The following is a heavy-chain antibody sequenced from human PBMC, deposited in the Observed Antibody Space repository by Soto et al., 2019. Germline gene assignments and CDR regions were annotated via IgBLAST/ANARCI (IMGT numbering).Heavy chain of an antibody. D-gene: IGHD1-26*01. Sequence: EVQLVESGGGLVQPGGSLRLSCAASGLTFSDYGVNWVRQAPGKGLEWISYISSGSDTIYYADSVKGRFTISRDNAKKSLFLQMTSLRDEDTAVYYCARVSTTWEDDYWGQGTLVTVSS. CDR3: ARVSTTWEDDY. V-gene: IGHV3-48*02. J-gene: IGHJ4*02. CDR2: ISSGSDTI. CDR1: GLTFSDYG.